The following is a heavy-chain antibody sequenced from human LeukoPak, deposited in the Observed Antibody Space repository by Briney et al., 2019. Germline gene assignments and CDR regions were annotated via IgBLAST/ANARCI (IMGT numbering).Heavy chain of an antibody. Sequence: GGSLRLSCAASGFTLSSNYMSWVRQAPGKGLEWVSVIYSGGSTYYADSVKGRFTISRDNSKNTLYLQMNSPRAEDTAVYYCAGAIGIYCSSTSCYKGGYYYYYYMDVWGKGTTVTVSS. J-gene: IGHJ6*03. D-gene: IGHD2-2*02. CDR1: GFTLSSNY. CDR3: AGAIGIYCSSTSCYKGGYYYYYYMDV. V-gene: IGHV3-53*01. CDR2: IYSGGST.